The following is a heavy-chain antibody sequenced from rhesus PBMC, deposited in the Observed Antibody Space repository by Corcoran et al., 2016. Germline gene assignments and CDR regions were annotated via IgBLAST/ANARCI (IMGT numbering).Heavy chain of an antibody. CDR1: VGSIRSHHC. J-gene: IGHJ4*01. V-gene: IGHV4-93*01. CDR3: GSTDCSSSDCSSGDF. D-gene: IGHD2-15*01. CDR2: FHGTGGDT. Sequence: QVQLQESGPAVVMPSETLSLTCPGSVGSIRSHHCWSWIPHSPCTAPEWIGGFHGTGGDTEYNPFLKSRVSISTDTSKNQLSLKVTSVTAADTAVYYCGSTDCSSSDCSSGDFWGQGVLVTVSS.